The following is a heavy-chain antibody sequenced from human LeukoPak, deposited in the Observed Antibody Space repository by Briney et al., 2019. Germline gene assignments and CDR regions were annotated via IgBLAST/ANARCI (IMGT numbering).Heavy chain of an antibody. D-gene: IGHD4-11*01. CDR3: AREPDYQDAFDI. Sequence: SETLSLTCAVYGGSFSGYYWSWIRQPPGKGLEWIGEINHSGSTNYNPSLKSRITISVDTSKNQFSLKLSSVTAADTAVYYCAREPDYQDAFDIWGQGTMVTVSS. CDR1: GGSFSGYY. V-gene: IGHV4-34*01. J-gene: IGHJ3*02. CDR2: INHSGST.